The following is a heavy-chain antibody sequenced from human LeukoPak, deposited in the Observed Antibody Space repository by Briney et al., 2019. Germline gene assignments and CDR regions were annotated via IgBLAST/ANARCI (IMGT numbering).Heavy chain of an antibody. J-gene: IGHJ5*02. D-gene: IGHD6-13*01. CDR2: IIPIFGTT. CDR3: ASASRSSSWGFRFDP. CDR1: GCTFSSYS. Sequence: SSVKVSCKSSGCTFSSYSFSWLRQAPGQGLEWVGGIIPIFGTTNYAQKFQGRVTINMDESTSTAYMELSSLRSKETAVYSCASASRSSSWGFRFDPWGQGTLVTVSS. V-gene: IGHV1-69*05.